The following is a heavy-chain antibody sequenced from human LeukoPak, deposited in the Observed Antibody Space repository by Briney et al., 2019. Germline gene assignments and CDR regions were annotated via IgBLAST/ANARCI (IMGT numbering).Heavy chain of an antibody. CDR1: GFTFSNYA. J-gene: IGHJ5*02. CDR3: ARDAMVRGAILIFRGFDP. V-gene: IGHV3-7*01. Sequence: GGSLRLSCVASGFTFSNYAMNWVRQAPGKGLEWVANMNPDGSAKYYVDSVKGRFTISRDNARNSLYLQMNSLRVEDTAVYYCARDAMVRGAILIFRGFDPWGQGTLVTVSS. D-gene: IGHD3-10*01. CDR2: MNPDGSAK.